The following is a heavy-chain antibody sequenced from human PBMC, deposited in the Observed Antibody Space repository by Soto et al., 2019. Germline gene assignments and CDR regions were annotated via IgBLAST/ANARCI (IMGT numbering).Heavy chain of an antibody. V-gene: IGHV1-18*01. CDR2: ISVYNGNT. D-gene: IGHD1-1*01. CDR1: GYTFTSYG. J-gene: IGHJ4*02. Sequence: QVQLVQSGAEVKKPGASVRVSCKASGYTFTSYGITWVRQAPGQGLEWMGWISVYNGNTNYAQRLQGRVTMTTDTSTTTAYIELRSLRSDDTAVYYCARGQKLFQDGRFDYWGQGTLVTISS. CDR3: ARGQKLFQDGRFDY.